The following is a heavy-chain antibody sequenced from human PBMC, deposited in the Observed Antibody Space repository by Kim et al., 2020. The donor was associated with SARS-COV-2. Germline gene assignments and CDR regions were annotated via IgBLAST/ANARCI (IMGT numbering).Heavy chain of an antibody. CDR1: GGSFSGYY. J-gene: IGHJ6*01. CDR2: INHSGST. D-gene: IGHD1-26*01. CDR3: ARGRGCRYSGSYYRNYYY. V-gene: IGHV4-34*01. Sequence: SETLSLTCAVYGGSFSGYYWSWIRQPPGKGLEWIGEINHSGSTNYNPSLKSRVTISVDTSKNQFSLKLSSVTAADTAVYYCARGRGCRYSGSYYRNYYY.